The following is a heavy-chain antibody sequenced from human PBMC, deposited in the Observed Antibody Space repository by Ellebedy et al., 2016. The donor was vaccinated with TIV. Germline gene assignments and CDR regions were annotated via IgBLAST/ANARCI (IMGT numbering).Heavy chain of an antibody. J-gene: IGHJ4*02. CDR3: ARDPLPWAVAGHFDY. D-gene: IGHD6-19*01. V-gene: IGHV3-33*01. Sequence: GGSLRLXXAASGFTFSSYGMHWVRQAPGKGLEWVAVIWYDGSNKYYADSVKGRFTISRDNSKNTLYLQMNSLRAEDTAVYYCARDPLPWAVAGHFDYWGQGTLVTVSS. CDR1: GFTFSSYG. CDR2: IWYDGSNK.